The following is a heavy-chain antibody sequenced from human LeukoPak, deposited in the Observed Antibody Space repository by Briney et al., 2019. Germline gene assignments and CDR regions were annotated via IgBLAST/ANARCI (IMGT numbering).Heavy chain of an antibody. J-gene: IGHJ6*03. CDR2: ISYDGSNK. V-gene: IGHV3-30*04. CDR3: ARDVIAAAGPRYYSYMDV. CDR1: GFTFSSYA. Sequence: PGRSLRLSCAASGFTFSSYAMHWVRQAPGKGLEWVAVISYDGSNKYYADSVKGRFTISRDNSKNTLYLQMNSLRAEDTAVYYCARDVIAAAGPRYYSYMDVWGKGTTVIVSS. D-gene: IGHD6-13*01.